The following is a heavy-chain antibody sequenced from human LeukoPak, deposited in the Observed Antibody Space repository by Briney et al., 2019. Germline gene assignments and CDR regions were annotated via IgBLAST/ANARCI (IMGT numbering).Heavy chain of an antibody. J-gene: IGHJ4*02. CDR3: VRLGYCSSTSCYFDS. D-gene: IGHD2-2*01. V-gene: IGHV4-38-2*01. CDR1: GYSITSTYY. Sequence: SETLSLTCAVSGYSITSTYYWGWVRPPPGKGLEWIASMHHSGSTYSNPSLKSRVIISIDTSRNDFSLKLRFVTAADTALYYCVRLGYCSSTSCYFDSWRQGTLVTVSS. CDR2: MHHSGST.